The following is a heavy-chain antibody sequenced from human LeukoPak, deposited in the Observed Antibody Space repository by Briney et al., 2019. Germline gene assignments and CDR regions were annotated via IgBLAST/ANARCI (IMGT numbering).Heavy chain of an antibody. D-gene: IGHD1-20*01. J-gene: IGHJ4*02. CDR3: ARDNWNPGY. Sequence: SETLSLTCTVSGYSISSGFYWGWIRQPPGKGLEWIGSIHNSGRTYHNPSLKSRLILSVDTSKNQFSLKLSSVTAADTAVYYCARDNWNPGYWGQGTLVTVSS. CDR2: IHNSGRT. V-gene: IGHV4-38-2*02. CDR1: GYSISSGFY.